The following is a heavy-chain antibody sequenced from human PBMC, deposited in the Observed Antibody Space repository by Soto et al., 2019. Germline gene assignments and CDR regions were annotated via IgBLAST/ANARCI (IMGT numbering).Heavy chain of an antibody. V-gene: IGHV3-48*02. CDR2: ISSSSSTI. Sequence: EVQLVESGGGLVQPGGSLRLSCAASGFTFNSYSMNWVRQAPGKGLEWVSYISSSSSTIYYADSVKGRFTISRDNAKNSLYLQMNSLRDEDTAVYYCARVWFGELFLFDYWGQGTLVTVSS. CDR1: GFTFNSYS. J-gene: IGHJ4*02. D-gene: IGHD3-10*01. CDR3: ARVWFGELFLFDY.